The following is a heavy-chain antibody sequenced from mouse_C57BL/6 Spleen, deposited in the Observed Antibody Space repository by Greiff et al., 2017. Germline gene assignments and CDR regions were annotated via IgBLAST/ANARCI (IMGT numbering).Heavy chain of an antibody. CDR1: GYTFTSYW. J-gene: IGHJ3*01. CDR3: AREGDSSGYWFAY. D-gene: IGHD3-2*02. V-gene: IGHV1-55*01. Sequence: QVQLQQPGAELVKPGASVKMSCKASGYTFTSYWITWVKQRPGQGLEWIGDIYPGSGSTNYNEKFKSKATLTVDTSSSTAYMQLSSLTSEDSAVYYCAREGDSSGYWFAYWGQGTLVTVSA. CDR2: IYPGSGST.